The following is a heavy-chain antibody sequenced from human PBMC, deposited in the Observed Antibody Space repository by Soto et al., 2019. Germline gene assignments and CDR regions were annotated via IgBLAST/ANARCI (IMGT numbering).Heavy chain of an antibody. J-gene: IGHJ4*02. CDR3: ARQAID. CDR2: VYYSGTT. Sequence: QVQLQESGPGLVKPSETLSLTCTVSGGSISDYYWSWFRQAPGKGLDWIGYVYYSGTTNYNPSLPSRVTRSVVTAKNQFSLKLSYVTAADTSVYYCARQAIDWGQGTLVTVSS. CDR1: GGSISDYY. V-gene: IGHV4-59*08.